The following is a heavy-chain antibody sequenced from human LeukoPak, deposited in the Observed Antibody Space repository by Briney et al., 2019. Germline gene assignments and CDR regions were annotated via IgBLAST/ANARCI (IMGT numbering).Heavy chain of an antibody. V-gene: IGHV4-34*12. CDR2: IIHSGST. CDR3: ARTYYYGSGSYYFDY. D-gene: IGHD3-10*01. Sequence: SETLSLTCAVYGGTFSGYYWTWIRQPPGKGLEWIGEIIHSGSTNYNPSPKSRVTISLDTSKNQFSLKLSSVTAADTAVYYCARTYYYGSGSYYFDYWGQGTLVTVSS. CDR1: GGTFSGYY. J-gene: IGHJ4*02.